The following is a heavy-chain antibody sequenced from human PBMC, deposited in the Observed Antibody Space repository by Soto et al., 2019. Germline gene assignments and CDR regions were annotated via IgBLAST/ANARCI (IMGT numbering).Heavy chain of an antibody. Sequence: PGESLKISCKGSGYSFTSYWIGLVRQMPGKGLEWMGIIYPGDSDTTYSPSFQGQVTTSADNSISTAYLQWSSLKASDTAMYYCASSCSSTSCLDYYGMDVWGQGTTVTVSS. CDR2: IYPGDSDT. CDR3: ASSCSSTSCLDYYGMDV. CDR1: GYSFTSYW. D-gene: IGHD2-2*01. J-gene: IGHJ6*02. V-gene: IGHV5-51*01.